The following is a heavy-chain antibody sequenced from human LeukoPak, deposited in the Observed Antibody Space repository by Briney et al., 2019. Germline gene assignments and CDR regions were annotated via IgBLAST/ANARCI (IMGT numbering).Heavy chain of an antibody. CDR1: GFTVSSNY. CDR2: IYSGGST. CDR3: ARGEMATLHFDY. D-gene: IGHD5-24*01. J-gene: IGHJ4*02. V-gene: IGHV3-53*01. Sequence: PGGSVRLSCEASGFTVSSNYMSWVRQAPGKGLEWVSVIYSGGSTYYADSVKGRFTISRDNSKNTLYLQMNSLRAEDTAVYYCARGEMATLHFDYWGQGTLVTVSS.